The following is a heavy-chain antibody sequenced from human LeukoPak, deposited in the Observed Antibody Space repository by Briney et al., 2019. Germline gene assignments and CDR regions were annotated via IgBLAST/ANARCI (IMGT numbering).Heavy chain of an antibody. J-gene: IGHJ6*03. V-gene: IGHV1-18*01. CDR2: ISAYNGNT. Sequence: ASVKVSCEASGYTFTSYGISWVRQAPGQGLEWMGWISAYNGNTNYAQKLQGRVTMTTDTSTSTAYMELRSLRSDDTAVYYCARVPYCSGGSCYPSMDVWGKGTTVTVSS. CDR1: GYTFTSYG. D-gene: IGHD2-15*01. CDR3: ARVPYCSGGSCYPSMDV.